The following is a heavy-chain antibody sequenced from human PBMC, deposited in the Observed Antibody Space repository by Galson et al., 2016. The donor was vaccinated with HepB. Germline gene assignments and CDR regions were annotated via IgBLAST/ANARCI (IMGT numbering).Heavy chain of an antibody. CDR2: ISSNGDKT. CDR3: VKPNTAGPSSYFDW. Sequence: SLRLSCAASGFIFSSHPMLWVRQAPGKGLEWISSISSNGDKTDYADSVRDRFTISRDNSKNTLHLQMNGLRAEDTAVYYCVKPNTAGPSSYFDWWGQGTLVTVSS. CDR1: GFIFSSHP. J-gene: IGHJ4*02. D-gene: IGHD5-18*01. V-gene: IGHV3-64*02.